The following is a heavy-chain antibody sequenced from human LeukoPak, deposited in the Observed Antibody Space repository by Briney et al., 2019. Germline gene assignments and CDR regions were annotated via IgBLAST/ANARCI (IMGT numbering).Heavy chain of an antibody. V-gene: IGHV4-59*08. CDR1: GDSLTSHF. D-gene: IGHD5-24*01. J-gene: IGHJ3*02. CDR3: ARRMATVTDAFDI. Sequence: SETLSLTCNVSGDSLTSHFWSWIRQTPGKGLKWIGYVFHSGTTTYSHSLKSRVTISLDTSKKQFYLRLASVTAADTAVYYCARRMATVTDAFDIWGRGTMVSVSS. CDR2: VFHSGTT.